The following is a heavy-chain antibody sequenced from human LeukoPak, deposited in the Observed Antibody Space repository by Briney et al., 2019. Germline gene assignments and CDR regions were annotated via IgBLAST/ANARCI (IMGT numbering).Heavy chain of an antibody. CDR2: IRQDGSEK. D-gene: IGHD1-26*01. Sequence: PGGSLTLSCAASGFTFSSYWMNWVRQAPGKGLEWVANIRQDGSEKYYVDSVKGRFTISRDNAKNSLSLQMNSLKTEDTAVYYCTRVGARVGYFDYWGQGTLVTVSS. CDR1: GFTFSSYW. CDR3: TRVGARVGYFDY. J-gene: IGHJ4*02. V-gene: IGHV3-7*05.